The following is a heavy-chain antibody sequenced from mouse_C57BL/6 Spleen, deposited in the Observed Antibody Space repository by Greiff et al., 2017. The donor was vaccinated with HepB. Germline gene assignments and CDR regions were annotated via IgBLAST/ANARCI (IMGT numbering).Heavy chain of an antibody. CDR1: GYTFTSYW. CDR3: ASSQGGAQATGTDY. CDR2: IDPSDSYT. Sequence: QVQLQQPGAELVKPGASVKLSCKASGYTFTSYWMQWVKQRPGQGLEWIGEIDPSDSYTNYNQKFKGKATLTVDTSSSTAYMQLSSLTSEDSAVYYCASSQGGAQATGTDYWGQGTTLTVSS. V-gene: IGHV1-50*01. D-gene: IGHD3-2*02. J-gene: IGHJ2*01.